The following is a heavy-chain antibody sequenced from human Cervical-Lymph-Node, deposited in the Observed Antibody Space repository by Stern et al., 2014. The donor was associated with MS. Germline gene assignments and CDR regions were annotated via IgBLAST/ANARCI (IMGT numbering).Heavy chain of an antibody. V-gene: IGHV1-69*01. J-gene: IGHJ6*02. CDR1: GGAFSSFA. CDR2: IIPIFGIP. CDR3: AGPTTVTVGAMDV. Sequence: VQMVESGAEVKKPGSSVKISCKASGGAFSSFAINWVRQAPGQGLEWVGGIIPIFGIPNYAQKFQGRVSHTADDSTSTAYMELSSLRSEDTAVYYCAGPTTVTVGAMDVWGQGTTVTVSS. D-gene: IGHD4-17*01.